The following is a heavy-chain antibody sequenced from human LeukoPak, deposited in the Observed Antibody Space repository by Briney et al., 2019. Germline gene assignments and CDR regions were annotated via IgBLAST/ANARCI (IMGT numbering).Heavy chain of an antibody. Sequence: SQTLSLTCTVSGGSISSGSYYWRWIRQPAGKGLEWIGRIYTSESTNYNPSLKSRVPISVHTSKNQFSLKLSSVTAADAARYYCAYGSGAPYWYFDLWGRGTLVTVSS. CDR2: IYTSEST. CDR3: AYGSGAPYWYFDL. J-gene: IGHJ2*01. D-gene: IGHD3-10*01. V-gene: IGHV4-61*02. CDR1: GGSISSGSYY.